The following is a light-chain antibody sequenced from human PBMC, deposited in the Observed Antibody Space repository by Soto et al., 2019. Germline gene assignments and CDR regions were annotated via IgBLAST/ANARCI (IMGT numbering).Light chain of an antibody. J-gene: IGKJ4*01. CDR2: DAS. CDR3: QQRSSWPQT. V-gene: IGKV3-11*01. Sequence: EIVLTQSPATLSLSPGERATLSCRASQSVGSYLAWYQQRPGQTPRLLIYDASNRAAGIPTRFSGSGFGTAVTLTSSTLAPEDLAVYFCQQRSSWPQTVGGGTKVEI. CDR1: QSVGSY.